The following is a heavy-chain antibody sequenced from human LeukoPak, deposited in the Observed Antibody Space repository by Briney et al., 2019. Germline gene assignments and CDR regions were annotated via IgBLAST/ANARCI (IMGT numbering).Heavy chain of an antibody. V-gene: IGHV3-23*01. D-gene: IGHD3-3*01. CDR1: GFTFSSYA. CDR2: ISGSRGST. CDR3: AKAYQYYDFWSGYYSAPYYYYGMDV. Sequence: GGSLRLSCAASGFTFSSYAMSWVRQAPGKGLEWVSAISGSRGSTYYADSVKGRFTISRDNSKNTLYLQMNSLRAEDTAVYYCAKAYQYYDFWSGYYSAPYYYYGMDVWGQGTTVTVSS. J-gene: IGHJ6*02.